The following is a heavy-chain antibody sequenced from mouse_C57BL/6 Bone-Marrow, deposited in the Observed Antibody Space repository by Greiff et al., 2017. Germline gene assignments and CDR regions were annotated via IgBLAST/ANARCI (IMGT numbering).Heavy chain of an antibody. D-gene: IGHD2-5*01. V-gene: IGHV1-81*01. CDR3: ARSRDGSNDFDY. CDR1: GYTFPSLG. J-gene: IGHJ2*01. CDR2: IYPRSGNT. Sequence: VTLVESGAELARPGASVELSFKASGYTFPSLGNSWVKQRTGQGLEWIGEIYPRSGNTYYNEKFKGKATLTADKSSSTAYMELRSLTSEDSAVYFCARSRDGSNDFDYWGQGTTLTVSS.